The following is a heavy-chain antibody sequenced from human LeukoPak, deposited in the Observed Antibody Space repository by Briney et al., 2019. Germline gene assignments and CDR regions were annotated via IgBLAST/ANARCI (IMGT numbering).Heavy chain of an antibody. V-gene: IGHV3-30*02. CDR1: GFTFSSYG. D-gene: IGHD3-22*01. CDR2: IRYDGSNK. CDR3: ARATPITMIVVVITTPGY. Sequence: GGSLRLSCAASGFTFSSYGMHWVRQAPGKGLERVGFIRYDGSNKYYADSVRGRFTISRDNSKNTLYLQMNSLRAEDTAVYYCARATPITMIVVVITTPGYWGQGTLVTVSS. J-gene: IGHJ4*02.